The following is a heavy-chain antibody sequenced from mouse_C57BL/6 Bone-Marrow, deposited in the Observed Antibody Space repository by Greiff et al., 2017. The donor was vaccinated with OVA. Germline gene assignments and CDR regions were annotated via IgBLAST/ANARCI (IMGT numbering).Heavy chain of an antibody. Sequence: EVKVVESGGGLVQPKGSLKLSCAASGFSFNTYAMNWVRQAPGKGLEWVARIRSKSNNYATYYADSVKDRFTISRDDSESMLYLQMNNLKTEDTAMYYCVRHYDLFDYWGQGTTLTVSS. J-gene: IGHJ2*01. CDR2: IRSKSNNYAT. D-gene: IGHD2-3*01. V-gene: IGHV10-1*01. CDR3: VRHYDLFDY. CDR1: GFSFNTYA.